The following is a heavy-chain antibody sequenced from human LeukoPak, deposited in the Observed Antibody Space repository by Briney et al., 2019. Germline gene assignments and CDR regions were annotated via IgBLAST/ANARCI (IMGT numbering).Heavy chain of an antibody. D-gene: IGHD2-15*01. V-gene: IGHV3-48*01. CDR1: GFNFNNHN. Sequence: PGGSLRLSCAASGFNFNNHNMNWVRQAPGKGLEWVPYISGGGEAIFYADSVQGRFTISRDNAKNSVYLQMNSLRAEDTAVYYCARTYGSGSLDYGGQGTLVTVSS. CDR3: ARTYGSGSLDY. J-gene: IGHJ4*02. CDR2: ISGGGEAI.